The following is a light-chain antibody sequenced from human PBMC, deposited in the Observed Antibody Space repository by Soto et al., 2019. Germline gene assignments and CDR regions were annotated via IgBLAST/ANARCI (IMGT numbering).Light chain of an antibody. CDR3: QQRSNWQYT. Sequence: EIVLTQSRATLSLSPGERATLSCRASQSVSSYLAWYQQKPGQAPRLLIYDASNRATGIPARFSGSGSGTDFTLTISSLEPEDCAVYYCQQRSNWQYTFGQGTKLEIK. V-gene: IGKV3-11*01. J-gene: IGKJ2*01. CDR1: QSVSSY. CDR2: DAS.